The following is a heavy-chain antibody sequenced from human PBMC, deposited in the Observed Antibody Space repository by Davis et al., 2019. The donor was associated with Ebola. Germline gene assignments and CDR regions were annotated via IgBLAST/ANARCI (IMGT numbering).Heavy chain of an antibody. D-gene: IGHD3-16*02. CDR3: AKDPRRLYDYIWGSYRSYYFDN. J-gene: IGHJ4*02. CDR1: GFTFSTYG. Sequence: GGSLRLSCAASGFTFSTYGMHWVRLAPGRGLEWVALISHNGNNKYYADSVKGRLTISRDNSKSTLYLQMDNLSTEDTAVYYCAKDPRRLYDYIWGSYRSYYFDNWGLGTLVTVSS. V-gene: IGHV3-30*18. CDR2: ISHNGNNK.